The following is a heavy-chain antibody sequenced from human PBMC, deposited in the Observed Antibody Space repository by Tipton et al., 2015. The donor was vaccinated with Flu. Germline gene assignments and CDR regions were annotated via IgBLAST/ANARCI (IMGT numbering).Heavy chain of an antibody. CDR1: GGSISSSTSY. Sequence: TLSLTCTVSGGSISSSTSYWSWIRQPPGKGLEWIGYIYYSGSTNYNPSLKSRVTISVDTSKNQFSLKLSSVTAADTAVYYCARDDGDYGSETYHYYYGMDVWGQGTTVTVSS. CDR2: IYYSGST. V-gene: IGHV4-61*01. D-gene: IGHD3-10*01. J-gene: IGHJ6*02. CDR3: ARDDGDYGSETYHYYYGMDV.